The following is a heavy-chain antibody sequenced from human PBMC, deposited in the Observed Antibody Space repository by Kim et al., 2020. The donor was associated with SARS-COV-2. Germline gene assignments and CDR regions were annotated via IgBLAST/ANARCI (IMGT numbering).Heavy chain of an antibody. Sequence: SETLSLTCAVSGGSISSGGYSWSWIRQPPGKGLEWIGYIYHSGSTYYNPSLKSRVTISVDRSKNQFSLKLSSVTAADTAVYYCASTNSSSMGLRVFDPWGQGTLVTVSS. D-gene: IGHD6-6*01. V-gene: IGHV4-30-2*01. CDR2: IYHSGST. CDR3: ASTNSSSMGLRVFDP. CDR1: GGSISSGGYS. J-gene: IGHJ5*02.